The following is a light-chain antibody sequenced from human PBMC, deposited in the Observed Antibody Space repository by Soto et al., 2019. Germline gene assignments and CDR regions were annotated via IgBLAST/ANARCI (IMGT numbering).Light chain of an antibody. Sequence: QSVLTQPPSVSAAPGQKVTISCSGSSSNIENYYVSWYQQLPGTAPKLLIYDNNKRPSAIPDRFSGSKSGTSATLDITGLQTGDEADYYCGTYDSSLRDGVFGTGTKVTVL. J-gene: IGLJ1*01. CDR3: GTYDSSLRDGV. CDR2: DNN. V-gene: IGLV1-51*01. CDR1: SSNIENYY.